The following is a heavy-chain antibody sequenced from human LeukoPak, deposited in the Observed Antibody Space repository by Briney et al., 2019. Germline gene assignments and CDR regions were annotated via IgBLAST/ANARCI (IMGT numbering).Heavy chain of an antibody. CDR2: IYPGDSDT. Sequence: GASLKISCKGSGYSFTSYWIGFLRQVPGERLECMGIIYPGDSDTKYTPSFQGQVTISSYRYICTAYLQWTSLKASDTAMYYCARQWYYDSAIGYWGQGTLVTVSS. V-gene: IGHV5-51*01. D-gene: IGHD3-10*01. CDR3: ARQWYYDSAIGY. J-gene: IGHJ4*02. CDR1: GYSFTSYW.